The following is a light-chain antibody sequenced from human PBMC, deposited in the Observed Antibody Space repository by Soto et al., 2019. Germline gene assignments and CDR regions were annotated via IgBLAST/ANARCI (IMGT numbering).Light chain of an antibody. CDR2: GVS. CDR1: QRVSSSD. J-gene: IGKJ5*01. CDR3: QQYGSSPLIT. Sequence: EIVLTQSPGTLSLSPGERATLSCRASQRVSSSDLAWYQQKPGQAPKFLIYGVSSRATGIPDRFSGSGSGTDFILTISRLEPEDFAVYHCQQYGSSPLITFGQGTRLEIK. V-gene: IGKV3-20*01.